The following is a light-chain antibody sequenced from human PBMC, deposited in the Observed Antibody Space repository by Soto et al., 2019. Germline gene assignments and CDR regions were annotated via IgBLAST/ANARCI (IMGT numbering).Light chain of an antibody. CDR3: QQYYTTLALT. J-gene: IGKJ4*01. CDR2: WAS. CDR1: QSVLYNSNNKNY. Sequence: DIVMTQSPDSLAVSLGERATINCKSSQSVLYNSNNKNYLAWYQQKPGQPPKLLISWASTRESGVPDRFSASGSGTDFTLTISSLQVEDVAVYYCQQYYTTLALTFGGGTKVGI. V-gene: IGKV4-1*01.